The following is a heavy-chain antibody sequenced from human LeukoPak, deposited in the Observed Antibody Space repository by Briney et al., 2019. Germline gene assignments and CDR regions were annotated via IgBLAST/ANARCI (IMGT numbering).Heavy chain of an antibody. J-gene: IGHJ4*02. CDR1: GGSISSYY. CDR3: ASNGRYSSGWYGFGY. CDR2: IYYSGST. D-gene: IGHD6-19*01. V-gene: IGHV4-59*01. Sequence: PSETLSLTCTVSGGSISSYYWSWIRQPPGKGLEWIGYIYYSGSTNYNPSLKSRVTISVETSKNQFSLKLSSVTAADTAVYYCASNGRYSSGWYGFGYWGQGTLVTVSS.